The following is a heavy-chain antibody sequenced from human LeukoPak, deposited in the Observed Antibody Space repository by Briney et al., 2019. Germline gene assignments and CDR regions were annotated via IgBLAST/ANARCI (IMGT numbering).Heavy chain of an antibody. CDR2: INPNSGGT. J-gene: IGHJ4*02. D-gene: IGHD3-22*01. CDR3: ARASTMIVVVARY. CDR1: GYTFTGYY. V-gene: IGHV1-2*02. Sequence: ASVKVSCKASGYTFTGYYMHWVRQAPGQGLEWMGWINPNSGGTNYAQKFQGRVTMTRDTSISTAYMELSRLRSDDTAVYYCARASTMIVVVARYRGQGTLVTVSS.